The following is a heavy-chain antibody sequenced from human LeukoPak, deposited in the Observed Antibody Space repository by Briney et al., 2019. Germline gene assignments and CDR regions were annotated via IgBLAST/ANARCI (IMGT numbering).Heavy chain of an antibody. CDR1: GYSISSGYY. V-gene: IGHV4-38-2*02. D-gene: IGHD3-16*02. CDR2: IYHSGST. Sequence: RTSETLSLTCTVSGYSISSGYYWGWIRQPPGKGLEWIGSIYHSGSTYYNPSLKSRVTISVDTSKNQFSLKLSSVTAADTAVYYCARDVYDYVWGSYRPYYFDYWGQGTLVTVSS. CDR3: ARDVYDYVWGSYRPYYFDY. J-gene: IGHJ4*02.